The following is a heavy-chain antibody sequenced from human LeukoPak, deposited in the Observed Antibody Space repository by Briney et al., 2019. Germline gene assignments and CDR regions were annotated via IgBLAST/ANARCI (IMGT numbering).Heavy chain of an antibody. CDR3: ARAVGPFDI. V-gene: IGHV3-33*01. CDR1: GFTFSTYG. CDR2: IWYDGSNK. Sequence: GWAVTLSCAACGFTFSTYGMHGVRQAPGKGLEWVAVIWYDGSNKYYADSVKGRFTISRDNSKNTLSLQMISLRAEDMAVYYCARAVGPFDIWGQGTMVTVSS. J-gene: IGHJ3*02.